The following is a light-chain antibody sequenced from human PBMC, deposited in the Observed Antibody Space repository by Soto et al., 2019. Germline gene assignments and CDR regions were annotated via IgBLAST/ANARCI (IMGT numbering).Light chain of an antibody. J-gene: IGLJ2*01. CDR3: CSYATPRQ. CDR1: TSDVGSYNL. V-gene: IGLV2-23*02. Sequence: QSVLAQPASVSGSPGQSITISCNVTTSDVGSYNLVSWYQQHPGKAPKLIIYEVSERPSGVSTRFSGSKSGNMASLTISGLQAEDEAEYYCCSYATPRQFGGGTKVTVL. CDR2: EVS.